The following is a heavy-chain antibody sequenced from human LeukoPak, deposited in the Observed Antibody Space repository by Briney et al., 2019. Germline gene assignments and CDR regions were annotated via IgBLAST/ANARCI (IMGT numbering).Heavy chain of an antibody. V-gene: IGHV3-23*01. CDR1: GFTFSSYA. Sequence: GGSLRLSCAASGFTFSSYAMNWVRQAPGKGLEWVSVISGSGGSTYYVDSVKGRFTISRDRSKNTLYLQMNSLKGEDTAVYYCAKSRRLYGDFIDYWGQGTLVTVSS. D-gene: IGHD4-17*01. J-gene: IGHJ4*02. CDR3: AKSRRLYGDFIDY. CDR2: ISGSGGST.